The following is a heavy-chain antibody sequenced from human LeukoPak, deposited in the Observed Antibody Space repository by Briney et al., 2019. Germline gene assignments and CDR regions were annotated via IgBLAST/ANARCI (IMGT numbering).Heavy chain of an antibody. J-gene: IGHJ6*02. V-gene: IGHV3-30-3*01. D-gene: IGHD3-10*01. CDR2: ISYDGSNK. CDR1: GFTFSHYA. Sequence: GGSLRLSCAASGFTFSHYAMHWVRQAPGKGLDWVAVISYDGSNKYYADSVKGRFTVSRDNSKNTLYLQMNSLRAEDTAVYYCARDLSLRGGYYYYGMDVWGQGTTVTVSS. CDR3: ARDLSLRGGYYYYGMDV.